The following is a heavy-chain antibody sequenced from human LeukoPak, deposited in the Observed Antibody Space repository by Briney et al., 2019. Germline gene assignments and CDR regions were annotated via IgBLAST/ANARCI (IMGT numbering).Heavy chain of an antibody. CDR2: ISYDGSNK. V-gene: IGHV3-30*04. CDR3: AKAPSTAARPFDY. CDR1: GFTFSSYA. J-gene: IGHJ4*02. D-gene: IGHD6-6*01. Sequence: GGSLRLSCAASGFTFSSYAMHWVRQAPGKGLEWVAVISYDGSNKYYADSVKGRFTISRDNSKNTLYLQMNSLRAEDTAVYYCAKAPSTAARPFDYWGQGTLVTVSS.